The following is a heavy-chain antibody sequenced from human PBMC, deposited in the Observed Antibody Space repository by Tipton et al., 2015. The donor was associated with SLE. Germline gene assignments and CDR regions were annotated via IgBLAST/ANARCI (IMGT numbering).Heavy chain of an antibody. CDR1: GGSFGTYY. CDR3: ARLTIFGVVIIGNYYYYMDV. V-gene: IGHV4-34*01. Sequence: TLSLTCAVYGGSFGTYYWSWIRQPPGKGLEWIGEINHSGSTNYNPSLKSRVTISVDTSKNQFSLKLSSVTAADTAVYYCARLTIFGVVIIGNYYYYMDVWGKGTTVTVSS. CDR2: INHSGST. J-gene: IGHJ6*03. D-gene: IGHD3-3*01.